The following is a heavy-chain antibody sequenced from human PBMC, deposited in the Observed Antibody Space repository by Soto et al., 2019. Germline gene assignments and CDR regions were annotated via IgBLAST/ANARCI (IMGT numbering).Heavy chain of an antibody. Sequence: PGGSLRLSCAASGFTLGDNDMTWIRQAPGKGLEWISLITTDGDVHYADSVKGRFSISRDTAKTSLFLQMSSLRVDDTAVYYCARVTGTIDYWGQGVLVTVSS. CDR2: ITTDGDV. D-gene: IGHD1-1*01. V-gene: IGHV3-11*01. CDR3: ARVTGTIDY. J-gene: IGHJ4*02. CDR1: GFTLGDND.